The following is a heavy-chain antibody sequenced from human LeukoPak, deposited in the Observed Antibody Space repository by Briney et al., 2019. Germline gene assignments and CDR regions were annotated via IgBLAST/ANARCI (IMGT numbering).Heavy chain of an antibody. Sequence: SETLSLTCSVSGGSISNHYWSWIRQPPGKGLEWIANIYSSGTTTYNPSLKSRVTISGDTSKNQISLKVRSVTAADTAVYYCARHLGVGSYPLDSWGQGTLVTVSS. CDR2: IYSSGTT. V-gene: IGHV4-59*08. J-gene: IGHJ4*02. CDR3: ARHLGVGSYPLDS. D-gene: IGHD1-26*01. CDR1: GGSISNHY.